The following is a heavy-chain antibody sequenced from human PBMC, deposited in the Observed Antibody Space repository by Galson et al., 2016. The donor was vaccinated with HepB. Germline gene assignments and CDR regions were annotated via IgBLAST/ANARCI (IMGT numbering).Heavy chain of an antibody. CDR1: GFTFSSYD. J-gene: IGHJ6*02. CDR2: IGTAVDT. Sequence: SLRLSCAASGFTFSSYDMHWVRQATGKGLEWVSTIGTAVDTYYPGSVKGRFTVSRENAKNSLYLQMNSLRAGDTAVYYCARWRDYNYGMDVWGQGTTVTVSS. V-gene: IGHV3-13*01. CDR3: ARWRDYNYGMDV. D-gene: IGHD3-3*01.